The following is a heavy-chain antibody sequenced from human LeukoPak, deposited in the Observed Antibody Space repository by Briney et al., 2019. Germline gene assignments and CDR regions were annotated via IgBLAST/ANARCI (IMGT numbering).Heavy chain of an antibody. CDR1: GGSINSGSYY. Sequence: PSETLSLTCTVSGGSINSGSYYWNWIRQPAGKGLEWIGRIYTSGSTNYNPSLKSRVTMSVDTSKNQFSLKLSSVTAADTAVYYCARVTGYMIEDYFDYWGQGTLVTVSS. D-gene: IGHD3-22*01. J-gene: IGHJ4*02. CDR2: IYTSGST. CDR3: ARVTGYMIEDYFDY. V-gene: IGHV4-61*02.